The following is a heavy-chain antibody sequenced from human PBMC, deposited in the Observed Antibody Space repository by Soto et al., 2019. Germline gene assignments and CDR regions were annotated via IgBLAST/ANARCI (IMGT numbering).Heavy chain of an antibody. J-gene: IGHJ3*02. Sequence: APVKVSCKASVYTYTRYLISCLSQETGQGLEWMGWISAYNGNTNYAQKLQGRVTMTTATSTSTAYMERRSLRSDDTAVYYCARELLRYFDCLPKNPSAFEIWVQGTMVLGSS. D-gene: IGHD3-9*01. CDR2: ISAYNGNT. CDR3: ARELLRYFDCLPKNPSAFEI. V-gene: IGHV1-18*01. CDR1: VYTYTRYL.